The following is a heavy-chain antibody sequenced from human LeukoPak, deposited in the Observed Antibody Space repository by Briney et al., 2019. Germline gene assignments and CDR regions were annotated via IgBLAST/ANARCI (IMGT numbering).Heavy chain of an antibody. Sequence: SETLSLTCAVYGGSLSGHYWSWIRQPPGKGLEWIGEINHSGGTNYNPSLKSRVTISIDTSKNQFSLKLSSVTAADTAVYYCARHGVQLWLRANFDYWGQGTLVTVSS. CDR2: INHSGGT. CDR3: ARHGVQLWLRANFDY. CDR1: GGSLSGHY. V-gene: IGHV4-34*01. J-gene: IGHJ4*02. D-gene: IGHD5-18*01.